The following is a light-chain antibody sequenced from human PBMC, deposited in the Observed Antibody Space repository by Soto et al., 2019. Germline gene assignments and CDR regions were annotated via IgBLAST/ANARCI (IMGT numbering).Light chain of an antibody. Sequence: EIVMTQSPATLSVSPGERVTLSCRASQSVNSYLAWYQQKSGQAPRLVIYGASSRATGIPARFSGSGSGTEFTLTISRLQSEDFAVYYCQQYNIWPQTFGQGTKVDI. CDR3: QQYNIWPQT. CDR2: GAS. J-gene: IGKJ1*01. CDR1: QSVNSY. V-gene: IGKV3-15*01.